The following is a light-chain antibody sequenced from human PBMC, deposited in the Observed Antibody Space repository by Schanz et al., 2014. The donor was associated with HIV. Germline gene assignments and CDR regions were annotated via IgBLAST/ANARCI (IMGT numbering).Light chain of an antibody. V-gene: IGLV1-40*01. J-gene: IGLJ7*01. CDR2: DNT. CDR3: AAWDDSLNSAA. CDR1: SSNIGADYD. Sequence: QSLLAQPPSVSGAPGQRVTISCTGSSSNIGADYDVHWYQLLPGTAPKLLIFDNTNRPSGVPDRFSGSKSGTSASLAISGLQSEDEADYYCAAWDDSLNSAAFGGGTQLTVL.